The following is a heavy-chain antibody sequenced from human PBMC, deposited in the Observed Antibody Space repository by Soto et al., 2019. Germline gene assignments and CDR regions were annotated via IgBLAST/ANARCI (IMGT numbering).Heavy chain of an antibody. J-gene: IGHJ4*02. V-gene: IGHV3-23*01. CDR1: GFTFNAYS. Sequence: DVQLLESGGRLVQPGGSLRLSCAASGFTFNAYSLSWVRQAPGKGLEWVSAISTTGGSTYYADSVKGGFTISRDNSQNTLSLQMNSLRAEDTAVYYCARPDGATYNFRYWGQGTLVTVSS. D-gene: IGHD1-1*01. CDR3: ARPDGATYNFRY. CDR2: ISTTGGST.